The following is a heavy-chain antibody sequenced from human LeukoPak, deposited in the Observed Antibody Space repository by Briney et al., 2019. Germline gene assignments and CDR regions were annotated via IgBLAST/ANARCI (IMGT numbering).Heavy chain of an antibody. Sequence: SETLSLTCVIYGGSFSDYYWTWIRQPPGQGLEWIGEINHSGSTKYNPSLKSRVTISVDTSKNQFSLKLRYVTAADTAAYYCARGSRRFDPWGQGTLVTVSS. CDR1: GGSFSDYY. J-gene: IGHJ5*02. CDR3: ARGSRRFDP. V-gene: IGHV4-34*01. CDR2: INHSGST.